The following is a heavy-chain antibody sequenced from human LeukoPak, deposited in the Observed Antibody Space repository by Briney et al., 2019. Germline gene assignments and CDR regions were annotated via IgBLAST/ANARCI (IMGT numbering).Heavy chain of an antibody. CDR3: AKVRKEQWLVLVDY. V-gene: IGHV3-30*18. Sequence: GRSLRLSCAASGXTFSNYGMHWVRQAPGKGLEWVAVISYDGTNKYYADSVKGRFTISRDNSKNTLYLQMNSLRAEDTAVYYCAKVRKEQWLVLVDYWGQGTLVTVSS. CDR2: ISYDGTNK. J-gene: IGHJ4*02. CDR1: GXTFSNYG. D-gene: IGHD6-19*01.